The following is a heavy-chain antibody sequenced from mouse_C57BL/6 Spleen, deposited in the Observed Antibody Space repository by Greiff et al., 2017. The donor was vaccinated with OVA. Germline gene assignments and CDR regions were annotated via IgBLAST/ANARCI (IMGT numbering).Heavy chain of an antibody. Sequence: GGGLVQPKGSLKLSCAASGFSFNTYAMNWVRQAPGKGLEWVARIRSKSNNYATYYADSVKDRFTISRDDSESMLYLQMNNLKTEDTAMYYCVRDLYDYDGAWFAYWGQGTLVTVSA. V-gene: IGHV10-1*01. D-gene: IGHD2-4*01. J-gene: IGHJ3*01. CDR2: IRSKSNNYAT. CDR1: GFSFNTYA. CDR3: VRDLYDYDGAWFAY.